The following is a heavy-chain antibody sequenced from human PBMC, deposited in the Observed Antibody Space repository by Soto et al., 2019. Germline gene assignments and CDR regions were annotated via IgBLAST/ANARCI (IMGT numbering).Heavy chain of an antibody. J-gene: IGHJ5*02. D-gene: IGHD6-13*01. CDR2: ISYDGSNK. V-gene: IGHV3-30-3*01. CDR3: ARSPGIAAAGLNWFDP. Sequence: GGSQRLSSAASGFTFSSYAMHWVRQAPGKGLEWVAVISYDGSNKYYADSVKGRFTISRDNSKNTLYLQMNSLRAEDTAVYYCARSPGIAAAGLNWFDPWGQGTLVTVSS. CDR1: GFTFSSYA.